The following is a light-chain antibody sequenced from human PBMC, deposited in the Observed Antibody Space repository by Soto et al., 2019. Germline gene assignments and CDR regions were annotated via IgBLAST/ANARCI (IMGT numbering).Light chain of an antibody. J-gene: IGKJ2*01. CDR3: QRYNDFQYV. Sequence: DIQMTQSPSTPSASVGDRVTITCRASQSISNWLAWYQQKPGKAPKLLIYKAINLQSGVPSRFSGSGSGTEYSLTINGLQPDDFATYYCQRYNDFQYVFGQGTKL. CDR2: KAI. V-gene: IGKV1-5*03. CDR1: QSISNW.